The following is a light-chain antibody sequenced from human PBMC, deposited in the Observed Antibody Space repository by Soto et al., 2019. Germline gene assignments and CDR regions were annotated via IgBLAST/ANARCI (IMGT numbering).Light chain of an antibody. Sequence: DIQMTQSPSSLSAAVGDTVTLTCRASQSIRTYLNWYQQRPGDAPKLLIYIASSLQNEVPSRFSASGSWTDFTLTISSLQPEDFATYYCQQSFSVPWTFGQGTKVEIK. CDR1: QSIRTY. CDR2: IAS. V-gene: IGKV1-39*01. J-gene: IGKJ1*01. CDR3: QQSFSVPWT.